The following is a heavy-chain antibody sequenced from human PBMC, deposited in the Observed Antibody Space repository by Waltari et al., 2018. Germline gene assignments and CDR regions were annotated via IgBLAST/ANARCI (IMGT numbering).Heavy chain of an antibody. J-gene: IGHJ5*02. D-gene: IGHD3-3*01. CDR1: GDSISGGNSY. V-gene: IGHV4-61*02. CDR2: VYPTGST. Sequence: QVQLQESGPGLVKPSQTLSRTCIVSGDSISGGNSYWTWIRQPAGKGLEWIGRVYPTGSTNYNPALKSRVTISLDTSKNQFSLILRSVTAADTAVYYCARGSPTIFGVVMGSWFDPWGQGTLVTVSS. CDR3: ARGSPTIFGVVMGSWFDP.